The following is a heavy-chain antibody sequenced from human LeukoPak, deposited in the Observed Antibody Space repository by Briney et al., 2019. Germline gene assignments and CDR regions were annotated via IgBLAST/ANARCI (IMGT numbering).Heavy chain of an antibody. J-gene: IGHJ5*02. CDR3: ARAAESEQLLWFGETQSHWFDP. D-gene: IGHD3-10*01. Sequence: GASVKVSCKASGGTFSSYAISWVRQAPGQGLEWMGGIIPIFGTANYAQKFQGRVTITTDESTSTAYMELSSLRSDDTAVYYCARAAESEQLLWFGETQSHWFDPWGQGTLVTVSS. CDR2: IIPIFGTA. CDR1: GGTFSSYA. V-gene: IGHV1-69*05.